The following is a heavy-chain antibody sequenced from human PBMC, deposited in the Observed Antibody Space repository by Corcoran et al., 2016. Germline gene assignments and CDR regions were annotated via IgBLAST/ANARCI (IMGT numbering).Heavy chain of an antibody. V-gene: IGHV1-46*01. CDR2: INPSGGST. D-gene: IGHD1-26*01. CDR1: GYYFASYY. Sequence: QVQLVKSGAEVKKAGASVKVSCKASGYYFASYYLLWVRQAPGQGLGWMGMINPSGGSTTYAQNFHGRVTMTRDTSTSTVYMALGSRRSEDTAIYYCARVLNSGSIFFDYWGQGTLVTVSS. J-gene: IGHJ4*02. CDR3: ARVLNSGSIFFDY.